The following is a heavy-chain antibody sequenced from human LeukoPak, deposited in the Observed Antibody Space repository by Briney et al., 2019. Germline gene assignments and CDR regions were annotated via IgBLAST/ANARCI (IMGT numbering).Heavy chain of an antibody. J-gene: IGHJ4*02. Sequence: GGSLRLSCAASGFTFSSYAMSWVRQAPGEGLEWVSAISGSGGSTYYADSVKGRFTISRDNSKNTLYLQMNSLRAEDTAVYYCAKVGGVTMVRGAHFDYWGQGTLVTVSS. CDR2: ISGSGGST. CDR1: GFTFSSYA. V-gene: IGHV3-23*01. CDR3: AKVGGVTMVRGAHFDY. D-gene: IGHD3-10*01.